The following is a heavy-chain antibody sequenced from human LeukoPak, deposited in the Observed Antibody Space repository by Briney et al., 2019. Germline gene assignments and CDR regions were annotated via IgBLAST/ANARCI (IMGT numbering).Heavy chain of an antibody. J-gene: IGHJ3*02. CDR1: GFTLSSYA. Sequence: GGSLRLSCAASGFTLSSYAMSWVRQAPGKGLGWVSASSGSGGSTYYADSVKGRFTIYRDNSKNTVYLQMNSLRAEDTAVYYCAKRTIGFYAFDIWGQGTMVTVSS. CDR3: AKRTIGFYAFDI. CDR2: SSGSGGST. D-gene: IGHD3-3*01. V-gene: IGHV3-23*01.